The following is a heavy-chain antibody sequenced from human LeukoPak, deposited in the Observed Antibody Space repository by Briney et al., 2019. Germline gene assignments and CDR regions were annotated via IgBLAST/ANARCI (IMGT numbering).Heavy chain of an antibody. CDR2: INSDGSST. CDR3: AREYSSGGNYYYYYYMDV. J-gene: IGHJ6*03. V-gene: IGHV3-74*01. D-gene: IGHD6-19*01. CDR1: GFTFSSYW. Sequence: GGSLRLSCAASGFTFSSYWMHWVRQAPGKGLVWVSRINSDGSSTSYADSVKGRFTISRDNAKNTLYLQMNSLRAEDTAVYYCAREYSSGGNYYYYYYMDVWGEGTTVTVSS.